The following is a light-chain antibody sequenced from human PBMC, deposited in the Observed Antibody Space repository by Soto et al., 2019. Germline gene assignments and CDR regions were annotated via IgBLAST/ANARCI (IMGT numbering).Light chain of an antibody. CDR1: SGHSSYI. J-gene: IGLJ3*02. V-gene: IGLV4-60*02. Sequence: QSVLTQLSSASAYLVSSVRLTCTLSSGHSSYIISWHQQQPGQAPRCLMRLEGSGSYNKGCGVPDRFSGSSSGADRYLAISNLQFEDESDYYCETWDSNTRMFDGGTKLNVL. CDR2: LEGSGSY. CDR3: ETWDSNTRM.